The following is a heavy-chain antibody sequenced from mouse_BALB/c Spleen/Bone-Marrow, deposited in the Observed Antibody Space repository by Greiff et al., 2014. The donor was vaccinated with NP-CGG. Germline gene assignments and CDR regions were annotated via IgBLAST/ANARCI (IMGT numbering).Heavy chain of an antibody. J-gene: IGHJ3*01. D-gene: IGHD2-3*01. CDR2: IDPANGNT. V-gene: IGHV14-3*02. CDR3: AHDAPFAY. Sequence: VQLQQSGAELVKSGASVKLSCTTSGFNIKDTYIHWVKQRPEQGLEWIGRIDPANGNTKYDPEFQGKATITADTSSNTAYLHLSSLTSEDTAVYSCAHDAPFAYWGQGTLVTVSA. CDR1: GFNIKDTY.